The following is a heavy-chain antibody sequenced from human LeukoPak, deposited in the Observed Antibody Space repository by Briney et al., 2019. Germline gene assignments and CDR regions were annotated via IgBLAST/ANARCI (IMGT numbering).Heavy chain of an antibody. J-gene: IGHJ4*02. Sequence: PSETLSLTCAVYGGSFSGYYWSWIRQPPGKGLEWIGEINHSGCTNYNPSLKSRVTISVDTSKNQFSLKLSSVTAADTAVYYCARGSRGATGTSRYFDYWGQGTLVTVSS. D-gene: IGHD1-26*01. CDR3: ARGSRGATGTSRYFDY. CDR2: INHSGCT. V-gene: IGHV4-34*01. CDR1: GGSFSGYY.